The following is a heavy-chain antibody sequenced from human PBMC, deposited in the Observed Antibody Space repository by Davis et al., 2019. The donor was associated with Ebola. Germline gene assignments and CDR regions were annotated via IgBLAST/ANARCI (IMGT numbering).Heavy chain of an antibody. V-gene: IGHV1-69*06. D-gene: IGHD6-13*01. CDR1: GVTFSSYA. CDR2: IIPLSGSA. Sequence: AASVKVSCKASGVTFSSYAISWVRQAPGLGLEWMGGIIPLSGSANYAQKFQGRVTITADKSTSTAYMELSSLRSEDTAVYYCARGLRDSSSWLYYYGMDVWGQGTTVTVSS. J-gene: IGHJ6*02. CDR3: ARGLRDSSSWLYYYGMDV.